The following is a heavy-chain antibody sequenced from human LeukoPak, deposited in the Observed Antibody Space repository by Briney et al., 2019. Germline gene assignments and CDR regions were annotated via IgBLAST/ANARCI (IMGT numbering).Heavy chain of an antibody. V-gene: IGHV3-48*03. CDR3: ARVLKYYDFWSGYYRGGIAVFDI. Sequence: GGSLRLSCAASGFTFSSYEMNWVRQAPGKGLEWVSYISSSGSTIYYADSVKGRFTISRDNAKNSLYLQMNSLRAEDTAVYYCARVLKYYDFWSGYYRGGIAVFDIWGQGTMVTVSS. CDR2: ISSSGSTI. CDR1: GFTFSSYE. J-gene: IGHJ3*02. D-gene: IGHD3-3*01.